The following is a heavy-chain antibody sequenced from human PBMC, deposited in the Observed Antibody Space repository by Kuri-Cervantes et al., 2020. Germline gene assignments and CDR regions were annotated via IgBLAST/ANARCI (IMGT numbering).Heavy chain of an antibody. D-gene: IGHD2-8*02. J-gene: IGHJ6*03. CDR2: IRSKAYGGTT. CDR1: GFTFGDYA. Sequence: GGSLRLSCTASGFTFGDYAMSWVRQAPGKGLEWVGFIRSKAYGGTTEYAASVKGRFTISRDDSKSIAYLRMNSLKTEDTAVYYCTRVKTGGYYYYYYMDVWGKGTTVTVSS. V-gene: IGHV3-49*04. CDR3: TRVKTGGYYYYYYMDV.